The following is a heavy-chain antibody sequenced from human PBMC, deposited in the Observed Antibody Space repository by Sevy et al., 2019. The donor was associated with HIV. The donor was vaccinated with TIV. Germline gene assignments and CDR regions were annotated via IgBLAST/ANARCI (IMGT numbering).Heavy chain of an antibody. Sequence: SETLSLTCTVSGGSISSYYWSWIRQPPGKGLEWIGYIYYSGSTNYNPSLKSRVTISVDTSKNQFALKLISVTAADTAVYYWARGGGGYSNYGSGAWFDPWGQGTLVTVSS. J-gene: IGHJ5*02. V-gene: IGHV4-59*01. D-gene: IGHD4-4*01. CDR3: ARGGGGYSNYGSGAWFDP. CDR1: GGSISSYY. CDR2: IYYSGST.